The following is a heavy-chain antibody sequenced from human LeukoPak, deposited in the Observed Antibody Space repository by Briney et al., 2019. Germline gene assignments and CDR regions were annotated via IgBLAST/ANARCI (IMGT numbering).Heavy chain of an antibody. CDR2: IYYSGST. D-gene: IGHD3-22*01. Sequence: SETLSLTCTVSGGSISSYYWSWIRQPPGKGLEWIGYIYYSGSTNYNPSLKSRVTISVDTSKNQFSLKLSSVTAADTAVYYCARRVGDYYDSSGYNCFDYWGQGTLVTVSS. J-gene: IGHJ4*02. V-gene: IGHV4-59*01. CDR1: GGSISSYY. CDR3: ARRVGDYYDSSGYNCFDY.